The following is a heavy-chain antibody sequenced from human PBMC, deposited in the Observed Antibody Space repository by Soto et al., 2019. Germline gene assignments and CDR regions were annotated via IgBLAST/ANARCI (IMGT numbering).Heavy chain of an antibody. Sequence: QVQLVQSGAEVKKPGSSVKVSCKASGGTFSSYAISWVRQAPGQGLEWMGGIIPIFGTANYAQKFQARVTSTAAESTSTAYMELCSLRSENTAVYYCARYSSGWYGGVSYWGQGTLVPDSS. J-gene: IGHJ4*02. CDR3: ARYSSGWYGGVSY. D-gene: IGHD6-19*01. V-gene: IGHV1-69*01. CDR1: GGTFSSYA. CDR2: IIPIFGTA.